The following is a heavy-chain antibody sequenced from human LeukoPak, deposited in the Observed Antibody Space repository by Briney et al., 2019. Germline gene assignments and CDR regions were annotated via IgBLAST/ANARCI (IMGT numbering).Heavy chain of an antibody. CDR1: GFTFGSYS. Sequence: PGGSLRLSCAASGFTFGSYSMNWVRQAPGKGLEWVSSISSSSSYIYYADSVKGRFTISRDNAKNSLYLQMNSLRAEDTAVYYCARDVDSSTSSLNWGQGTLVTVSS. V-gene: IGHV3-21*01. CDR3: ARDVDSSTSSLN. D-gene: IGHD2-2*01. J-gene: IGHJ4*02. CDR2: ISSSSSYI.